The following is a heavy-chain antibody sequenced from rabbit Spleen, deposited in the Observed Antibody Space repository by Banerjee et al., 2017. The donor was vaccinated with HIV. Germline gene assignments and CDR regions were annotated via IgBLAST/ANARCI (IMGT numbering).Heavy chain of an antibody. D-gene: IGHD4-1*01. J-gene: IGHJ4*01. CDR3: AREGGIMVAGAFNL. V-gene: IGHV1S47*01. CDR1: GFSFSSNW. CDR2: IDTSNGVT. Sequence: LEESGGGLVKPGGTLTLTCTVSGFSFSSNWICWVRQAPGKGLEWIACIDTSNGVTDYANWPKGRFTISRSTSLATVTLQVTSLTAADTATYFCAREGGIMVAGAFNLWGPGTLVTVS.